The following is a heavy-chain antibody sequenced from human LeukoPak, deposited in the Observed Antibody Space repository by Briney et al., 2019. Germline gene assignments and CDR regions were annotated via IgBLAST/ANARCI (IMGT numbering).Heavy chain of an antibody. CDR3: ARGLITMIVVVGGYGMDV. J-gene: IGHJ6*02. V-gene: IGHV1-46*01. CDR1: GYTFTSYY. Sequence: ASVKVSCKAPGYTFTSYYMHWVRQAPGQGLEWMGIINPSGGSTSYAQKFQGRVTMTRDTSTSTVYMELSSLRSEDTAVYYCARGLITMIVVVGGYGMDVWGQGTTVTVSS. D-gene: IGHD3-22*01. CDR2: INPSGGST.